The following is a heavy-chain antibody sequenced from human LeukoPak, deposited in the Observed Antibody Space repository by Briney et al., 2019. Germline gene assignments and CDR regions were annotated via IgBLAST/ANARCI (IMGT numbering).Heavy chain of an antibody. CDR1: GGSISSYY. CDR3: ARDRDGDYEGWFDP. CDR2: IYYSGST. D-gene: IGHD4-17*01. V-gene: IGHV4-59*01. Sequence: SETLSLTCTVSGGSISSYYWSWIRQPPGKGLERIGYIYYSGSTNYNPSLKSRVTISVDTSKNQFSLKLSSVTAADTAVYYCARDRDGDYEGWFDPWGQGTLVTVSS. J-gene: IGHJ5*02.